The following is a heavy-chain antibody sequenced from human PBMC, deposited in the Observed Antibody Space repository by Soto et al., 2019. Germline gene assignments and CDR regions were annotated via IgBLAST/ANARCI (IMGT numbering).Heavy chain of an antibody. D-gene: IGHD3-22*01. J-gene: IGHJ5*02. Sequence: QVQLQESGPGLVKPSQTLSLTCTVSGGSISSGGYYWSWIRQHPGKGLEWIGYIYYSGSTYYNPSLKSRVTIAVDTSKNQFSLKLRSVTAADTAVYYCARDGDSSGLNWFDPWGQGTLVTVSS. CDR2: IYYSGST. V-gene: IGHV4-31*03. CDR3: ARDGDSSGLNWFDP. CDR1: GGSISSGGYY.